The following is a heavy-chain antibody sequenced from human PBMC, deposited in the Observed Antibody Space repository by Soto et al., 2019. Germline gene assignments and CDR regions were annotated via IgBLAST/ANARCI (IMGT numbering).Heavy chain of an antibody. V-gene: IGHV6-1*01. CDR3: AGVVWFRGMDV. J-gene: IGHJ6*02. CDR1: GDSVSSSSAA. Sequence: PSETLSLTCDISGDSVSSSSAAWNWIRQSPSRGLEWLGRTYYRSKWIHEYTVSMESRITINPDTTKNQFSLHIYSVTPEDTAVYYCAGVVWFRGMDVWGQGTPVTVSS. CDR2: TYYRSKWIH. D-gene: IGHD3-16*01.